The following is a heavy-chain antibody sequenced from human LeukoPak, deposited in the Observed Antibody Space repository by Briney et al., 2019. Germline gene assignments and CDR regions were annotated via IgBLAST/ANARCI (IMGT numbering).Heavy chain of an antibody. D-gene: IGHD6-19*01. Sequence: ASVTVSFKASGYTFTSYGISWVRQAPGQGREWMGWISAYNGNTKYAQKLQGRVTMTTDTSTSTAYMELRSLSSDDTAVYYCARSGAVAAPAAIFDYWGQGTLVTVSS. V-gene: IGHV1-18*01. CDR2: ISAYNGNT. CDR3: ARSGAVAAPAAIFDY. CDR1: GYTFTSYG. J-gene: IGHJ4*02.